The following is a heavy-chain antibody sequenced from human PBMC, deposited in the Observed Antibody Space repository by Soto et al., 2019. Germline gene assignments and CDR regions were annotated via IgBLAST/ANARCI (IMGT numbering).Heavy chain of an antibody. CDR1: GSTFRSFT. CDR3: TRDASRDSSARGWFDP. Sequence: GGSLRLSSEASGSTFRSFTMKWVRQAPGKGLEWVSTISSNSAYIYYTDALRGRFTISRDTAKNSLQLQMTSLRAEDTAVYYCTRDASRDSSARGWFDPWGPGTLVTVSS. D-gene: IGHD6-13*01. CDR2: ISSNSAYI. J-gene: IGHJ5*02. V-gene: IGHV3-21*01.